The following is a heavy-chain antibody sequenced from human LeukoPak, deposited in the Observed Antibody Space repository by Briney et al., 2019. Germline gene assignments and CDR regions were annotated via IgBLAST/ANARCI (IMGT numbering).Heavy chain of an antibody. Sequence: SETLSLTCAVYGGSFSGYYWSWIRQPPGKGLEWIGEINHSGSTNYNPSLKSRVTISVDTSKNQFSLKLSSVTAADTAVYYCARHSEGSSSWNTPHFDYWGQGTLVTVSS. D-gene: IGHD6-13*01. V-gene: IGHV4-34*01. CDR2: INHSGST. CDR3: ARHSEGSSSWNTPHFDY. CDR1: GGSFSGYY. J-gene: IGHJ4*02.